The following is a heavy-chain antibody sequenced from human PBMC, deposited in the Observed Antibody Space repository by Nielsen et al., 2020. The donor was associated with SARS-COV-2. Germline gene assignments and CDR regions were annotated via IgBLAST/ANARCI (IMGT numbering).Heavy chain of an antibody. Sequence: PGKGLEWIGSIYYSGSTYYNPSLKGRVTISVDTSKNQFSLKLSSVTAADTAVYYCASRRAQNYDFWSGYSFFDYWGQGTLVTVSS. V-gene: IGHV4-39*07. CDR3: ASRRAQNYDFWSGYSFFDY. J-gene: IGHJ4*02. CDR2: IYYSGST. D-gene: IGHD3-3*01.